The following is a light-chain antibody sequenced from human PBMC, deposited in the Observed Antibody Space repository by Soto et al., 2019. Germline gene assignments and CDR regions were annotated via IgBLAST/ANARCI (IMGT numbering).Light chain of an antibody. CDR1: SSDVGSYNF. CDR2: EVN. J-gene: IGLJ1*01. V-gene: IGLV2-14*01. CDR3: SSYTITTALV. Sequence: QSVLTQPASVSGSPGQSITISCTGTSSDVGSYNFVSWYQYHPGKAPKLWIYEVNNRPSGVSDRFSGSKTGNTASLTISGLQPEDEADYFCSSYTITTALVFGSGTKLTVL.